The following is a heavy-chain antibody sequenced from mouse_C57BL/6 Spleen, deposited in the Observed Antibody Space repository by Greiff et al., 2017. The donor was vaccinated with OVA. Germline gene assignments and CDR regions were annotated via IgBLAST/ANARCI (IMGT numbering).Heavy chain of an antibody. J-gene: IGHJ4*01. CDR2: IDPSDSYT. D-gene: IGHD2-12*01. V-gene: IGHV1-69*01. Sequence: VQLQQPGAELVMPGASVKLSCKASGYTFTSYWMHWVKQRPGQGLEWIGEIDPSDSYTNYNQKFKGKSTLTVDKSSSTAYMQLSSLTSEDSAVYYCARYTRDYAMDYWGQGTSVTVSS. CDR1: GYTFTSYW. CDR3: ARYTRDYAMDY.